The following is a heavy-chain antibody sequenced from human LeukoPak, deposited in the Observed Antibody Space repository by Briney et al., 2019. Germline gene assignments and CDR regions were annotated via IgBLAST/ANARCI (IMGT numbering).Heavy chain of an antibody. CDR2: INHSGST. Sequence: SETLSLTCAVYGGSFSGYYWSWIRQPPGKGLEWIGEINHSGSTNYNPSLKSRVTISVDTSKNQFSLKLSSVTAADTAVYYCASKCSGGSCYVTNWFDPWGQGTLVTVSS. V-gene: IGHV4-34*01. J-gene: IGHJ5*02. D-gene: IGHD2-15*01. CDR1: GGSFSGYY. CDR3: ASKCSGGSCYVTNWFDP.